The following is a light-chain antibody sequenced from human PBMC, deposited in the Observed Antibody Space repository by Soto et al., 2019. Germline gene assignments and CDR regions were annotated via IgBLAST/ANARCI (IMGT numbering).Light chain of an antibody. CDR3: QQYGISPIT. V-gene: IGKV3-20*01. J-gene: IGKJ5*01. Sequence: EIVVTQYPGTLSLSPGERATLSCRASQRVPSSYLAWYQQKRGQAPRLLIYGASSGATGIPDRCSGSGSGTDFTLTISSLEPEDFAVYYCQQYGISPITFGQGTRLEIK. CDR2: GAS. CDR1: QRVPSSY.